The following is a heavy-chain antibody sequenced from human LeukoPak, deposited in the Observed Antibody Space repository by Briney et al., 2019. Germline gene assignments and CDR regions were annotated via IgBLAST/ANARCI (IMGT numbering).Heavy chain of an antibody. CDR1: GFTVSSNY. CDR2: IYSGGST. Sequence: GGSLRLSCAASGFTVSSNYMSWVRQAPGKGLDWVSMIYSGGSTNYADSVKGRFTISRDSSKNTLYLQMNSLRAEDTAVYYCARAPVLRFLEWLPDRYYYYGMDVWGQGTTVTVSS. D-gene: IGHD3-3*01. V-gene: IGHV3-53*01. J-gene: IGHJ6*02. CDR3: ARAPVLRFLEWLPDRYYYYGMDV.